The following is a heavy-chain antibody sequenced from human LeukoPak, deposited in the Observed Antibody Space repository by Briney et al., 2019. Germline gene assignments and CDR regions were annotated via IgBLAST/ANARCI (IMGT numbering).Heavy chain of an antibody. V-gene: IGHV3-21*01. CDR3: ARLGHYDILTGLDY. J-gene: IGHJ4*02. D-gene: IGHD3-9*01. CDR2: ISSSSSYI. CDR1: GFTFSSYE. Sequence: GGSLRLSCAASGFTFSSYEMNWVRQAPGKGLEWVSSISSSSSYIYYADSVKGRFTISRDNAKNSLYLQMNSLRAEDTAVYYCARLGHYDILTGLDYWGQGTLVTVSS.